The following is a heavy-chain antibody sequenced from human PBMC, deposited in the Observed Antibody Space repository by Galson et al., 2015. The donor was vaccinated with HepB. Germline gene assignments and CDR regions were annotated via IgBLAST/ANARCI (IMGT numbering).Heavy chain of an antibody. CDR1: GYTLTELS. CDR3: ATGYDSSGYYPRLKRWFDP. Sequence: SVKVSCKVSGYTLTELSMHWVRQAPGKGLEWMGGFDPEDGETIYAQKFQGRVTMTEDTSTDTAYMELSSLRSEDTAVYYCATGYDSSGYYPRLKRWFDPWGQGTLVTVSS. D-gene: IGHD3-22*01. CDR2: FDPEDGET. V-gene: IGHV1-24*01. J-gene: IGHJ5*02.